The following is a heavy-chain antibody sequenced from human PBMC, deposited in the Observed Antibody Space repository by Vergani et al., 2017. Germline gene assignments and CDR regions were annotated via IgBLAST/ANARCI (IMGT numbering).Heavy chain of an antibody. CDR3: AKAVGDYGDYWYFDL. CDR1: GFTFSSYA. D-gene: IGHD4-17*01. V-gene: IGHV3-23*01. J-gene: IGHJ2*01. Sequence: EVQLLESGGGLVQPGGSLRLSCAASGFTFSSYAMSWVRQAPGKGLEWVSAISGSGGSTYYADSVKGRFTISRDNSKNTLYLQMNSLRAEDTAVYYCAKAVGDYGDYWYFDLWGRGTLVTVTS. CDR2: ISGSGGST.